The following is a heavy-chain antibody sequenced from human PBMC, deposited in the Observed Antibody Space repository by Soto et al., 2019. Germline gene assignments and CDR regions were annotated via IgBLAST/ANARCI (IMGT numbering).Heavy chain of an antibody. J-gene: IGHJ4*02. CDR2: INPSLSMS. D-gene: IGHD3-10*01. V-gene: IGHV1-69*02. CDR3: ASSYGSGYRAFDY. CDR1: GDTFSFYS. Sequence: QVQLVQSGAEVRKPGSSVKVSCKASGDTFSFYSINWVRQAPGLGLEWMGRINPSLSMSNYEQRFQGRVTMTADKSTSTAYMELRGLRSEDTSIYYCASSYGSGYRAFDYWGQGALVTVSS.